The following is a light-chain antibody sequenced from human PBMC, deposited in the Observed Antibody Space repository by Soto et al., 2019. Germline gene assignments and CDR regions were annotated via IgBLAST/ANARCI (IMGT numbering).Light chain of an antibody. J-gene: IGLJ1*01. V-gene: IGLV2-8*01. Sequence: SLLTEPPSASGSPGESVTVSCTGTKDDIGGYDFVSWYQHHPGKAPRRIIYEVVQRPSGVPDRFSGSKSGNTASLTVSGLQAADEADYFCKSYAGSNTYVFGSGTKVTVL. CDR1: KDDIGGYDF. CDR2: EVV. CDR3: KSYAGSNTYV.